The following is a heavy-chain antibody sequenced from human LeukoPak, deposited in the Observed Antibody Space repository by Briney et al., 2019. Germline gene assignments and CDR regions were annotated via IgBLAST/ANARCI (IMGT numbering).Heavy chain of an antibody. J-gene: IGHJ4*02. D-gene: IGHD3-10*01. V-gene: IGHV3-20*01. Sequence: PGGSLRLSCAASGFTFDDYGMSWVRQAPGKGLEWVSGINWNGGSTGYADSVKGRFTISRDNAKNSLYLQMNSLRAEDTALYHCARDLGSFSYGSGSYPPGYWGQGTLVTVSS. CDR3: ARDLGSFSYGSGSYPPGY. CDR2: INWNGGST. CDR1: GFTFDDYG.